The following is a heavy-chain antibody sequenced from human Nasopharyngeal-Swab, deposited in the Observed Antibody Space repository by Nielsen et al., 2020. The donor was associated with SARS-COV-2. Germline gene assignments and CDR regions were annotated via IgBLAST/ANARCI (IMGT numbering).Heavy chain of an antibody. CDR1: GFTFSSHW. CDR3: VKHQGSSSDQ. V-gene: IGHV3-74*01. J-gene: IGHJ4*02. CDR2: VNQDGSRR. Sequence: GGSLRLSCAASGFTFSSHWMHWVRQAPGKGLVWVSRVNQDGSRRDYADSVRGRFTISRDNAKNTLYLQMNSLRVEDTAVYYCVKHQGSSSDQWGQGTLVTVSS.